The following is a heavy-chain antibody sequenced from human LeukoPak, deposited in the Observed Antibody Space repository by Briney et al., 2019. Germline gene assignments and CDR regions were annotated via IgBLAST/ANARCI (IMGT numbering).Heavy chain of an antibody. J-gene: IGHJ4*02. CDR1: AGSISSSSCY. CDR2: IYYRGST. D-gene: IGHD5-18*01. Sequence: PSETLSLTCTVSAGSISSSSCYWDWIRQPPGKGLEWIGSIYYRGSTYYNPSLKSRVTISVDTSKNQFSLKLSSVTAADTAVYYCASPRGFSYGYFDYWGQGTLVTVSS. V-gene: IGHV4-39*01. CDR3: ASPRGFSYGYFDY.